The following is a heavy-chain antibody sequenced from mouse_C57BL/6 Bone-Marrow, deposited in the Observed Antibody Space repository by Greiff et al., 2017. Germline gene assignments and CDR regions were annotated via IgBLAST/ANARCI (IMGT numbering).Heavy chain of an antibody. CDR2: IDPNSGGT. V-gene: IGHV1-72*01. J-gene: IGHJ4*01. Sequence: QVQLQQPGAELVKPGASVKLSFTSYWMHWVKQRPGRGLEWIGRIDPNSGGTKYNEKFKSKATLTVDKPSSTAYMQLSSLTSEDSAVYYCASRGMDYWGQGTSVTVSS. D-gene: IGHD3-1*01. CDR3: ASRGMDY. CDR1: TSYW.